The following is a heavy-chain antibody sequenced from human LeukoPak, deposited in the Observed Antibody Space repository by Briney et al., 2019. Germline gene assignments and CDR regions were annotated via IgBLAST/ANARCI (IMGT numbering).Heavy chain of an antibody. CDR3: AKHTNWGSGTGDRGAFDY. Sequence: QPGRSLRLSCAASGFSFDDNAMHWVRQAPGKGLEWVSGISWNSGSIGYADSVKGRFTISRDNAKNSLYLQMNSLRAEDTALYYCAKHTNWGSGTGDRGAFDYWGQGTLVTVSS. D-gene: IGHD3-10*01. J-gene: IGHJ4*02. CDR2: ISWNSGSI. CDR1: GFSFDDNA. V-gene: IGHV3-9*01.